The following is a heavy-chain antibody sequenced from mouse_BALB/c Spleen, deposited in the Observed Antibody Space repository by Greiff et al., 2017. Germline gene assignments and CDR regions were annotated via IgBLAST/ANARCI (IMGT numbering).Heavy chain of an antibody. V-gene: IGHV1-7*01. Sequence: VQLQQSGAELAKPGASVKMSCKASGYTFTSYWMHWVKQRPGQGLEWIGYINPSTGYTEYNQKFKDKATLTADKSSSTAYMQLSSLTSEDSAVYYCARSHRYDGRAWFAYWGQGTLVTVSA. D-gene: IGHD2-14*01. CDR1: GYTFTSYW. CDR2: INPSTGYT. CDR3: ARSHRYDGRAWFAY. J-gene: IGHJ3*01.